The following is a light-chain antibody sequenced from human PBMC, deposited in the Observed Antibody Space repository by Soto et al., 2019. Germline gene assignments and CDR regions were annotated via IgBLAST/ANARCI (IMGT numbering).Light chain of an antibody. CDR3: QVWDITTDHYV. J-gene: IGLJ1*01. V-gene: IGLV3-21*04. CDR1: NIGSKR. Sequence: SYELTQPPSVSVAPEKTARLTCGGDNIGSKRVHWYRQKPGHAPVLVIYYDSDRPSGIPERFSGSNSGNTATLTINRVEAGDEADYYCQVWDITTDHYVFGTGTKLTVL. CDR2: YDS.